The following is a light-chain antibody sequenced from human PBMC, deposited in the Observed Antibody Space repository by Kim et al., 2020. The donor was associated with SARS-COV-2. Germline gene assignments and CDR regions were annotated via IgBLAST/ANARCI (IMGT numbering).Light chain of an antibody. CDR2: HVS. V-gene: IGLV2-14*03. CDR3: SSYTSRVV. CDR1: SSDVGGYNY. Sequence: SPGQSITISCTGTSSDVGGYNYVSWYQQHPGKAPKRMIYHVSNRPSGVSNRFSGSKSGNTASLTISGLQAEDEADYYCSSYTSRVVFGGGTQLTVL. J-gene: IGLJ2*01.